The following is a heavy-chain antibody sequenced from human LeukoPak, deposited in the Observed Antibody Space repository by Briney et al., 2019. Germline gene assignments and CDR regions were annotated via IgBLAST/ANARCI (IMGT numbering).Heavy chain of an antibody. D-gene: IGHD5-18*01. CDR1: GFTFSTYS. V-gene: IGHV3-7*02. J-gene: IGHJ4*02. CDR2: INEDGSEK. Sequence: PGGSLRLSCAASGFTFSTYSMSWVRRAPGKGLEWVANINEDGSEKNYVDSVKGRFTISRDNAKNSLFLQMHSLRVEDTAVYYCARGGYAYGYWGQGSLVTVSS. CDR3: ARGGYAYGY.